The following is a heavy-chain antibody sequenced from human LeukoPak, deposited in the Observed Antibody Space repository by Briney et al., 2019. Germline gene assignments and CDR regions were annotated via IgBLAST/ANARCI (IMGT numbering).Heavy chain of an antibody. Sequence: SGPTQVNPTQTLTLTCTFSGFSLSTSGVGVGWIRQPPGKALEWLALIYWNDDKRYSPSLKSRLTITKDTSKNQVVLTMTNMDPVDTATYYCAHVRLVRGVIITGGFDYWGQGTLVTVSS. CDR3: AHVRLVRGVIITGGFDY. CDR1: GFSLSTSGVG. V-gene: IGHV2-5*01. J-gene: IGHJ4*02. D-gene: IGHD3-10*01. CDR2: IYWNDDK.